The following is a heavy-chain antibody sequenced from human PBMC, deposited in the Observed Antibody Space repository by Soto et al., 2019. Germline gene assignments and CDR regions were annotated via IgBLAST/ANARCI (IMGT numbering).Heavy chain of an antibody. Sequence: GESLKISCKGSGYSFTSYWIGWVRQMPGKGLEWMGIIYPGDSDTRYSPSFQGQVTISADKSISTAYLQWSSLKASDTAMYYCARLRYCGGDCSEYNWFDPWGQGTLVTVSS. J-gene: IGHJ5*02. CDR2: IYPGDSDT. CDR1: GYSFTSYW. V-gene: IGHV5-51*01. CDR3: ARLRYCGGDCSEYNWFDP. D-gene: IGHD2-21*02.